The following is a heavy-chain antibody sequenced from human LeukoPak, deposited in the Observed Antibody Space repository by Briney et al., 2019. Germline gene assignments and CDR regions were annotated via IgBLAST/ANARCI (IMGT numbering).Heavy chain of an antibody. D-gene: IGHD3-22*01. CDR3: ARDFGYYDSSGYYRHYETFDY. J-gene: IGHJ4*02. Sequence: SETLSLTCAVSGGSISSSSYYWGWIRQPPGKGLEWIGSIYYSGSTYYNPSLKSRVTISVDTSKNQFSLKLSSVTAADTAVYYCARDFGYYDSSGYYRHYETFDYWGQGTLVTVSS. CDR2: IYYSGST. V-gene: IGHV4-39*07. CDR1: GGSISSSSYY.